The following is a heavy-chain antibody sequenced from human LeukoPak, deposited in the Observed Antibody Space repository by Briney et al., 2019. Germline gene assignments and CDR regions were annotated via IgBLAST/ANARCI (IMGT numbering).Heavy chain of an antibody. Sequence: SVKVSCQASGGTFSSYAISWVRQAPGQGLEWMGRIIPIFGTANYAQKFQGRVTITTDESTSTAYMELSSLRSEDTAVYYCARDTAAAAFDYWGQGTLVTVSS. D-gene: IGHD6-13*01. CDR1: GGTFSSYA. J-gene: IGHJ4*02. CDR2: IIPIFGTA. V-gene: IGHV1-69*05. CDR3: ARDTAAAAFDY.